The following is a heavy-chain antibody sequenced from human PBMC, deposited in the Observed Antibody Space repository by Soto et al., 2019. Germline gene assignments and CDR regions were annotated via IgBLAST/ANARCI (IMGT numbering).Heavy chain of an antibody. Sequence: QVQLQESGPGLVKSSQTLSLTCTVSGGSISTVDYWWSWIRQSPDMGLEWIGHTYDGGRTYNNPSLESRVTMSVDTSKSHLSLTLSSVSAADTAVYYCARGPSGDKVDSWGQGTLVTVSS. J-gene: IGHJ4*02. CDR2: TYDGGRT. D-gene: IGHD7-27*01. V-gene: IGHV4-30-4*01. CDR3: ARGPSGDKVDS. CDR1: GGSISTVDYW.